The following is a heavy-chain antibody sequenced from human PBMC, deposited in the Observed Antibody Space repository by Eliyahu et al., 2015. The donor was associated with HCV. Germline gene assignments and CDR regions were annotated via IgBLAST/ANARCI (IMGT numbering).Heavy chain of an antibody. CDR1: GFTFSSYW. Sequence: EVQLVESGGGLVQPGGSLRLXXXASGFTFSSYWMSWVRQAPGKGLEWVANIKQDGSEKYYVDSVKGRFTISRDNAKNSLYLQMNSLRAEDTAVYYCARGRITGTHWGQGTLVTVSS. CDR2: IKQDGSEK. D-gene: IGHD1-20*01. V-gene: IGHV3-7*01. J-gene: IGHJ4*02. CDR3: ARGRITGTH.